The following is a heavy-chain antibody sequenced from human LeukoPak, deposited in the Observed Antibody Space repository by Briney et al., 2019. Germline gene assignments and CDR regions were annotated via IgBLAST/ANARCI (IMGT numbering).Heavy chain of an antibody. Sequence: GGSLRLSCAASGFTFSSSAMSWVRQAPGKGLEWVAAISDTGRLSYCADSVNGRFTISRDNSKNTLYLQMNSLRAEDTAVYYCARENYEVAFDYWGQGTLVTVSS. J-gene: IGHJ4*02. V-gene: IGHV3-23*01. CDR2: ISDTGRLS. CDR3: ARENYEVAFDY. D-gene: IGHD1-7*01. CDR1: GFTFSSSA.